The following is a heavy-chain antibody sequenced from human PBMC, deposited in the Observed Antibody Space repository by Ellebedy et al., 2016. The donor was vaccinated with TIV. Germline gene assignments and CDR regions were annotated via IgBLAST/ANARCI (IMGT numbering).Heavy chain of an antibody. CDR2: SYYSGST. D-gene: IGHD4-11*01. V-gene: IGHV4-59*08. CDR3: ASESNSGYFDY. Sequence: MPSETLSLTCTVSGASISSYYWSWIRQPPGKGLEWIGYSYYSGSTNYNPSLKSRVTISVDTSKTQFSLKLSSVTAADTAVYYCASESNSGYFDYWGQGILVTVSS. CDR1: GASISSYY. J-gene: IGHJ4*02.